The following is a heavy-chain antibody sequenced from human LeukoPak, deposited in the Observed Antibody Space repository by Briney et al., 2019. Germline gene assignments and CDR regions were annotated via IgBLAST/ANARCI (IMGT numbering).Heavy chain of an antibody. D-gene: IGHD2-2*02. J-gene: IGHJ1*01. V-gene: IGHV3-30*02. CDR3: AKATPIVVVPAAIRNGGYFQH. CDR2: IRYDGSNK. Sequence: GGSLRLSCAASGFTFSSYSMNWVRQAPGKGLEWVAFIRYDGSNKYYADSVKGRFTISRDNSKNTLYLQMNSLRAEDTAVYYCAKATPIVVVPAAIRNGGYFQHWGQGTLVTVSS. CDR1: GFTFSSYS.